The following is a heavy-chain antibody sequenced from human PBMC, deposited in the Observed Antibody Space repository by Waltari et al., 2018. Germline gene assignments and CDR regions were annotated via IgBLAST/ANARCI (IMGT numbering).Heavy chain of an antibody. J-gene: IGHJ4*02. CDR1: GFTFSSYG. V-gene: IGHV3-30*02. CDR3: ANGARSAVPAAIFAY. Sequence: QVQLVESGGGVVQPGGSLRLSCAASGFTFSSYGMHWVRQAPGKGLEWVAIIRYDGSNKYYADSVKGRFTISRDNSKTTLYLQMNSLRAEDTAVYYCANGARSAVPAAIFAYWGQGTLVTVSS. D-gene: IGHD2-2*01. CDR2: IRYDGSNK.